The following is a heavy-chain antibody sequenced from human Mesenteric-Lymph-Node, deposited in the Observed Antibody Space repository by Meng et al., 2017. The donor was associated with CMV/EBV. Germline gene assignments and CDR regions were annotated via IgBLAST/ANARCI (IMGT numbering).Heavy chain of an antibody. Sequence: VQLHRRGAGLLKHSESMSVTCAVYGGSFSGYYWNWIRQSPEKGLEWIGEINHSGSTTYNPSFTSRIIISVDTSTNQISLNMSSVTAADTAVYYCARGSSYDILTGYFDYWGQGALVTVSS. CDR1: GGSFSGYY. CDR3: ARGSSYDILTGYFDY. D-gene: IGHD3-9*01. J-gene: IGHJ4*02. CDR2: INHSGST. V-gene: IGHV4-34*01.